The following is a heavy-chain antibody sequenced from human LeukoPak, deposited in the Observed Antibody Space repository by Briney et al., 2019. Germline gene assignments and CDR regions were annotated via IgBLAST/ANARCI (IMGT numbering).Heavy chain of an antibody. CDR1: GFTFSTYA. J-gene: IGHJ4*02. CDR2: ISGSGDST. V-gene: IGHV3-23*01. CDR3: AKVATGTTGYFDY. D-gene: IGHD1-7*01. Sequence: GGSLRLSCAASGFTFSTYAMSWVRQAPGKGLEWVSTISGSGDSTFYADSVKGRFTISRDISKNALYMQMNSLRAEDTAVYYCAKVATGTTGYFDYWGQGTLVTVSS.